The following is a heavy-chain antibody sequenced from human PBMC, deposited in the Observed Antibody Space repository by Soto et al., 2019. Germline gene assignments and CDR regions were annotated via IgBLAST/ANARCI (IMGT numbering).Heavy chain of an antibody. Sequence: QVQLQESGPGLVKPSQTLSLTCYVSGGSITSGGYPWTWIRHQPGKALQGIGYIFDSGSAYYNPSLKSRLTLSVDTGKNLFSLELRSVTAADTAVYYCARGSGYYRNFDSWGQGTLVSVSS. V-gene: IGHV4-31*02. CDR1: GGSITSGGYP. D-gene: IGHD3-3*01. CDR3: ARGSGYYRNFDS. J-gene: IGHJ4*02. CDR2: IFDSGSA.